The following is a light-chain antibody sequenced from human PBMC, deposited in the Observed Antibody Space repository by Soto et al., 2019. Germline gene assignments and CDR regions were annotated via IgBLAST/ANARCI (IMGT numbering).Light chain of an antibody. CDR1: QSVSSAY. J-gene: IGKJ1*01. CDR3: QQYGSSSTWT. CDR2: AAS. V-gene: IGKV3-20*01. Sequence: EIVLTQSPGTLSLSPGERATLSCRASQSVSSAYFAWYQHKPGQPPTLLIYAASSRVTGIPDRFSGSGSGTDFILPISRLEHEDFAVYYCQQYGSSSTWTFGQGTKVEIK.